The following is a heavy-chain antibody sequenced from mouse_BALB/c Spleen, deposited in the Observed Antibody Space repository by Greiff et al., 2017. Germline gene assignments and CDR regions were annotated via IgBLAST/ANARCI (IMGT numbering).Heavy chain of an antibody. D-gene: IGHD2-4*01. CDR2: IYPGSGST. CDR3: TRSTMMTTGDYFDY. CDR1: GYTFTSYW. V-gene: IGHV1S22*01. J-gene: IGHJ2*01. Sequence: LQQPGSELVRPGASVKLSCKASGYTFTSYWMHWVKQRPGQGLEWIGNIYPGSGSTNYDEKFKSKATLTVDTSSSTAYMQLSSLTSEDSAVYYCTRSTMMTTGDYFDYWGQGTTLTVSS.